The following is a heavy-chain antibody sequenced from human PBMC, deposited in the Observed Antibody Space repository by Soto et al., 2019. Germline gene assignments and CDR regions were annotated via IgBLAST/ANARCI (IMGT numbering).Heavy chain of an antibody. J-gene: IGHJ4*02. CDR2: IYYSGST. CDR1: GGSISSGGYY. Sequence: QVQLQESGPGLVKPSQTLSLTCTVSGGSISSGGYYWSWIRQHPGKVLEWIGYIYYSGSTYYNPSVKSRVTISVDTSKNQFALMLSSVTAADTAVYYCAGLHQSTLDYWGQGTLVTVSS. V-gene: IGHV4-31*03. CDR3: AGLHQSTLDY.